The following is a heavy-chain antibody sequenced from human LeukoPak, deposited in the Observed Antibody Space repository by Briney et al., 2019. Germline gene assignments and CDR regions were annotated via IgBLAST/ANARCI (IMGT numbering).Heavy chain of an antibody. D-gene: IGHD5-18*01. CDR2: INPSGGST. J-gene: IGHJ4*02. CDR3: ARDGYSYGEDY. Sequence: PGASVKVSCKASGYTFTGYYMHWVRQAPGQGLEWMGIINPSGGSTSYAQKFQGRVTMTRDMSTSTVYMELSSLRSEDTAVYYCARDGYSYGEDYWGQGTLVTVSS. V-gene: IGHV1-46*01. CDR1: GYTFTGYY.